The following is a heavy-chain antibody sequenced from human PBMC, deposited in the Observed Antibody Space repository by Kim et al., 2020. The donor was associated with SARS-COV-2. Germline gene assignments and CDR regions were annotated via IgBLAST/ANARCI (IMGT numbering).Heavy chain of an antibody. CDR3: AREDSSGYFFDD. D-gene: IGHD6-19*01. Sequence: SETLSLTRTVSGGSIRSTSDYWGWIRQPPGKGLEWIGTIYYSGTTYYSPSLRSRVTILVDTSRNHFSLKLTSVTASDTAVYYCAREDSSGYFFDDWGQGTLVTVSS. CDR1: GGSIRSTSDY. V-gene: IGHV4-39*02. CDR2: IYYSGTT. J-gene: IGHJ4*02.